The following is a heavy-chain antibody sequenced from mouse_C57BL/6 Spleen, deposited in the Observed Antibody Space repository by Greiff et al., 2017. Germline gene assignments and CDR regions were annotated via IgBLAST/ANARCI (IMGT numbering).Heavy chain of an antibody. Sequence: VQLQASGAELVRPGTSVKVSCKASGYAFTNYLIEWVKQRPGQGLEWIGVINPGSGGTNYNEKFKGKATLTADKSSSTADMQLSSLTSEDSAVYFCARYDYSNYWGQGTTLTVSS. V-gene: IGHV1-54*01. CDR1: GYAFTNYL. J-gene: IGHJ2*01. CDR3: ARYDYSNY. CDR2: INPGSGGT. D-gene: IGHD2-5*01.